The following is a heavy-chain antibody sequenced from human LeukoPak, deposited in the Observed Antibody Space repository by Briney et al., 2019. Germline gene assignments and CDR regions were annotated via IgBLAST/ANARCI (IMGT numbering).Heavy chain of an antibody. D-gene: IGHD3-3*02. CDR1: GGPISSYY. CDR2: IYYSGST. Sequence: SETLSLTCTVSGGPISSYYWSWIRQPPGKGLEWIGYIYYSGSTNYNPSLKSRVTISVDTSKNQFSLKLSSVTAADTAVYYCARRDSINLDAFDIWGQGTMVTVSS. J-gene: IGHJ3*02. CDR3: ARRDSINLDAFDI. V-gene: IGHV4-59*08.